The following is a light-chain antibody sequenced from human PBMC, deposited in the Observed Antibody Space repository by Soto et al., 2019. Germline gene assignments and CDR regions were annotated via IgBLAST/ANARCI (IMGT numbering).Light chain of an antibody. V-gene: IGKV1-9*01. J-gene: IGKJ1*01. Sequence: DIQLTQSPSFLSASVGDRVTITCRASQGISSYLAWYQQKPGKAPKLLIYAASTLQSGVPSRFSGSASGTEFTLTISSLQPDDCAAYYCQQYNSYPRTFGQGTKVDI. CDR1: QGISSY. CDR3: QQYNSYPRT. CDR2: AAS.